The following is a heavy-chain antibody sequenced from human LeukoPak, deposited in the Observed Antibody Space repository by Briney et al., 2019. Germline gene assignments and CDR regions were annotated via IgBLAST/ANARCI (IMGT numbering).Heavy chain of an antibody. CDR1: GYTFIGYY. Sequence: GASVKVSCKASGYTFIGYYIHWVRQAPGQGLEWMGWINPNSGGTNYAQKFQGRVTMTRDTSISTAYMELSRLISDDTAVYHCARAHRSSTNCYQFDYWGQGTLVTVSS. CDR2: INPNSGGT. D-gene: IGHD2-2*01. CDR3: ARAHRSSTNCYQFDY. V-gene: IGHV1-2*02. J-gene: IGHJ4*02.